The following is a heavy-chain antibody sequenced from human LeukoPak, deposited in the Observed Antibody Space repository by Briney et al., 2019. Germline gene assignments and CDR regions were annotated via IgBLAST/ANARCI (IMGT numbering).Heavy chain of an antibody. J-gene: IGHJ4*02. D-gene: IGHD6-13*01. V-gene: IGHV3-30*18. CDR1: GFSFSSDG. CDR2: ISNDGNRK. CDR3: AKDRSTTWSLDY. Sequence: GGSLRLSCAASGFSFSSDGIHWVRQAPGKGLEWVAFISNDGNRKYYADSVKGRFTISRDKSENTLYVQMNSLRAEDTAVYYCAKDRSTTWSLDYWGQGTLVTVSS.